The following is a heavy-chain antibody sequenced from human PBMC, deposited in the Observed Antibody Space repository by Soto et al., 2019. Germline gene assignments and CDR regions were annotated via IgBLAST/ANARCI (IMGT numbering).Heavy chain of an antibody. CDR3: ARHPDYYDSSGCIDY. Sequence: SETLSLTCTVSGGSISSSSYYWGWIRQPPGKGLEWIGSIYYSGSTYYNPSLKSRVTISVDTSKNQFSLKLSSVTAADTAVYYCARHPDYYDSSGCIDYWGQGTLVTVSS. CDR1: GGSISSSSYY. CDR2: IYYSGST. V-gene: IGHV4-39*01. J-gene: IGHJ4*02. D-gene: IGHD3-22*01.